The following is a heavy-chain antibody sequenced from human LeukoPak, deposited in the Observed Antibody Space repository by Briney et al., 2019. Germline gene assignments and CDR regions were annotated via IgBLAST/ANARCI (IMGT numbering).Heavy chain of an antibody. D-gene: IGHD1-14*01. V-gene: IGHV1-8*01. Sequence: ASVKVSCTTSGYPFTTYEINWVRQAAGQGLEWMGWVHPNSGNTAYAQKFQGRVTMTRDTSISTAYMELRGLRSDDTAVYFCARGPRNDPWGQGTLVTVSS. J-gene: IGHJ5*02. CDR3: ARGPRNDP. CDR1: GYPFTTYE. CDR2: VHPNSGNT.